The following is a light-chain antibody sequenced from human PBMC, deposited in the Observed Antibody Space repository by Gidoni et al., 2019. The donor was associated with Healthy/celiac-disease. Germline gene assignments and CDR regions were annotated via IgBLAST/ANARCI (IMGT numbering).Light chain of an antibody. CDR3: QQYGSSPIT. CDR1: QSVSSIY. Sequence: EFVLTQSPGTLSLSPGERATLSCRASQSVSSIYLAWYQQKPGQAPRLLMYGASSRATGIPDRLSGSGSGTEFTLTISRLEPEDFAVYYCQQYGSSPITFGPXTKVDIK. V-gene: IGKV3-20*01. J-gene: IGKJ3*01. CDR2: GAS.